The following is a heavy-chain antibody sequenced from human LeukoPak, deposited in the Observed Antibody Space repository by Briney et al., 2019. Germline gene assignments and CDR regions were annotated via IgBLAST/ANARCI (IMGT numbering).Heavy chain of an antibody. D-gene: IGHD3-10*01. CDR1: GGSISSYY. Sequence: PSETLSLTCTVSGGSISSYYWSWIRQPPGKGLEWIGYIYYSGSTNYNPSLKSRVTISVDTSKNQFSLKLSSVTAADTAVYYCARSLGIGELSYFDYWGQGTLVTVSS. CDR2: IYYSGST. CDR3: ARSLGIGELSYFDY. J-gene: IGHJ4*02. V-gene: IGHV4-59*01.